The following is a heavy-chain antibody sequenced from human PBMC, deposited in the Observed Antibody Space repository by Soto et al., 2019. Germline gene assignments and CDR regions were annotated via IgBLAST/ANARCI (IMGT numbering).Heavy chain of an antibody. J-gene: IGHJ5*02. D-gene: IGHD2-2*01. Sequence: QDQLVQSGAEVKKPGASVKVSCKASGYTFTSYGISWVLQAPGQGLEWMGWISASNGNTNYAQKLQGRVTMTTDTSTSTAYLELRSLRSDDTAVYYCARVEAAMSGHWFDPWGQGTLVTVSS. CDR1: GYTFTSYG. CDR2: ISASNGNT. V-gene: IGHV1-18*01. CDR3: ARVEAAMSGHWFDP.